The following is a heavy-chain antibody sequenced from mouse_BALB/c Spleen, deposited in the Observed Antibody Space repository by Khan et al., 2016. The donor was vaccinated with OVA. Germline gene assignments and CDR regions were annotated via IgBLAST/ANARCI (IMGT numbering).Heavy chain of an antibody. Sequence: QVQLKQSGPGLVAPSQSLSITCTVSGFSLTSYGVHWVRQPPGKGLEWLVVIWSDGSTNYNSVLKSRLSISKDISKSQVFLKMNSLQTDDTAIYYCARWFDGYSSLYAMDYWGQGTSVTVSS. D-gene: IGHD2-3*01. CDR2: IWSDGST. CDR3: ARWFDGYSSLYAMDY. CDR1: GFSLTSYG. J-gene: IGHJ4*01. V-gene: IGHV2-6*02.